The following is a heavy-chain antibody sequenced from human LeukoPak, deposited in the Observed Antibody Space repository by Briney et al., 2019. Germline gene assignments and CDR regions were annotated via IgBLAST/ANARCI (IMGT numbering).Heavy chain of an antibody. V-gene: IGHV4-39*07. J-gene: IGHJ4*02. Sequence: SSETLSLTCSVSGGSLSSSGYYWGWIRQPPGKGLEWIASIYYSGNTYYNPSLKSRVTISVDTSKNQFSLTLSSVTAADTAVYYCARDLVYYYDSSGTIDYWGQGTLVTVSS. CDR3: ARDLVYYYDSSGTIDY. D-gene: IGHD3-22*01. CDR1: GGSLSSSGYY. CDR2: IYYSGNT.